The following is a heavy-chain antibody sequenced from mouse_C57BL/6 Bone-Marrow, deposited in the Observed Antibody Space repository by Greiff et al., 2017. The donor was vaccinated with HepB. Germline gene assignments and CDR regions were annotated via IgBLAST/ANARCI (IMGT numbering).Heavy chain of an antibody. CDR2: IYPRSGNT. CDR3: ASIYYGFAY. V-gene: IGHV1-81*01. D-gene: IGHD1-1*01. J-gene: IGHJ3*01. CDR1: GYTFTSYG. Sequence: QVHVKQSGAELARPGASVKLSCKASGYTFTSYGISWVKQRTGQGLEWIGEIYPRSGNTYYNEKFKGKATLTADKSSSTAYMELRSLTSEDSAVYFCASIYYGFAYWGQGTLVTVSA.